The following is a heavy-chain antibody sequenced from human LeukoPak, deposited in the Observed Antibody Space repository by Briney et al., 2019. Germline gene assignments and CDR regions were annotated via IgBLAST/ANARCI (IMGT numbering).Heavy chain of an antibody. V-gene: IGHV4-39*07. D-gene: IGHD3-3*01. CDR3: ARNRAFDFWSAYPFDP. CDR2: IYHSGST. CDR1: GGSISSSNSY. Sequence: SETLSLTCSVSGGSISSSNSYWGWIRQPPGEGLEWIGRIYHSGSTYYNPSLKSRVTISLDTSKNQFSLKLTSVTAADTAVYHCARNRAFDFWSAYPFDPWGQGILVTVSS. J-gene: IGHJ5*02.